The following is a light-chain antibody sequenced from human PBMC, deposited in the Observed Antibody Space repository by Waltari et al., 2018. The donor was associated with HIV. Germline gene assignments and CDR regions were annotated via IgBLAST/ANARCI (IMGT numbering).Light chain of an antibody. J-gene: IGLJ2*01. CDR2: EVS. V-gene: IGLV2-23*02. CDR3: CSYARSGIP. Sequence: QSALTQPASVSGSFGQSLTISCPGTSSDVGSYNLVSWYQYHPGKAPKLIIYEVSKRPSGVSNRFSGSKSGNTASLTVSGLQAEDEAHYYCCSYARSGIPFGGGTKLTVL. CDR1: SSDVGSYNL.